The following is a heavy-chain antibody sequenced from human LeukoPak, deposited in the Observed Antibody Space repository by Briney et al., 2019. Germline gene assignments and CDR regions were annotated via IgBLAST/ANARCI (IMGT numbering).Heavy chain of an antibody. CDR1: EYTFTGYY. Sequence: ASVKVSCKASEYTFTGYYMHWVRQAPGQGLEWMGWISAYNGNTNYAQKLQGRVTMTTDTSTSTAYMELRSLRSDDTAVYYCARDQDDILTGPSPAHFDYWGQGTLVTVSS. D-gene: IGHD3-9*01. CDR2: ISAYNGNT. CDR3: ARDQDDILTGPSPAHFDY. J-gene: IGHJ4*02. V-gene: IGHV1-18*04.